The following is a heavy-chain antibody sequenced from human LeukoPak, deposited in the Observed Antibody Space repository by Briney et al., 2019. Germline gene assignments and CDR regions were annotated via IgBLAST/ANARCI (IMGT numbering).Heavy chain of an antibody. CDR3: ATIRSGWELLPYYYYYYYMDV. CDR1: GGTFSSYA. D-gene: IGHD1-26*01. CDR2: IIPIFGTA. V-gene: IGHV1-69*06. J-gene: IGHJ6*03. Sequence: GASVKVSCKASGGTFSSYAISWVRQAPGQGLEWMGGIIPIFGTANYAQKFQGRVTMTEDTSTDTAYMELSSLRSEDTAVYYCATIRSGWELLPYYYYYYYMDVWGKGTTVTVSS.